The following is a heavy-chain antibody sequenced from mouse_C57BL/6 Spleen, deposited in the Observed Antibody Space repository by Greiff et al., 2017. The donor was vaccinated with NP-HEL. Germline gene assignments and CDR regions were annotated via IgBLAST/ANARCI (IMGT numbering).Heavy chain of an antibody. Sequence: VQLQQPGAELVRPGSSVKLSCKASGYTFTSYWMDWVKQRPGQGLEWIGNIYPSDSETHYNQKFKDKATLTVDKSSSTAYMQLSSLTSEDSAVYYCARAPSIYYGYDEGYYFDYWGQGTTLTVSS. CDR3: ARAPSIYYGYDEGYYFDY. CDR2: IYPSDSET. CDR1: GYTFTSYW. D-gene: IGHD2-2*01. J-gene: IGHJ2*01. V-gene: IGHV1-61*01.